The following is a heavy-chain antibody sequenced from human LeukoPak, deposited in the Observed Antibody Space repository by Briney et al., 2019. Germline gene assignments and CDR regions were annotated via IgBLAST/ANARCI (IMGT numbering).Heavy chain of an antibody. Sequence: GGSLRLSCAASGFTFSGYAMSWVRQAPGKGLEWVSAISGSGGSTYYADSVKGRFTISRDNSKNTLYLQMNSLRAEDTAVYYCAKLYDILTNFDYWGQGILVTVSS. CDR3: AKLYDILTNFDY. CDR2: ISGSGGST. D-gene: IGHD3-9*01. J-gene: IGHJ4*02. V-gene: IGHV3-23*01. CDR1: GFTFSGYA.